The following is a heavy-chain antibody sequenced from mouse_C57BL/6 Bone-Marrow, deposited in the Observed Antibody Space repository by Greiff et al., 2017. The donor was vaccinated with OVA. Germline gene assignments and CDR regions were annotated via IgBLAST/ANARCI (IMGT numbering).Heavy chain of an antibody. D-gene: IGHD2-5*01. CDR3: ARDEGYSNYFPWFAY. CDR2: ISDGGSYT. Sequence: EVNLVESGGGLVKPGGSLKLSCAASGFTFSSYAMSWVRQTPEKRLEWVATISDGGSYTYYPDNVKGRFTISRDNAKNNLYLQMSQLKSEDTAMYYGARDEGYSNYFPWFAYWGQGTLVTVSA. V-gene: IGHV5-4*01. J-gene: IGHJ3*01. CDR1: GFTFSSYA.